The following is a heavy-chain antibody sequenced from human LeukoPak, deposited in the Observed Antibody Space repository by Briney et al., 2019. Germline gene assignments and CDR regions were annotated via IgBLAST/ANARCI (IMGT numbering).Heavy chain of an antibody. V-gene: IGHV4-30-4*08. CDR1: GGSISSGDYY. J-gene: IGHJ4*02. CDR2: IYYSGST. Sequence: SQTLSLTCTVSGGSISSGDYYWSWIRQPPGKGLEWIGYIYYSGSTYYNPSLKSRVTISVDTSKNQFSLKLSSVTAADTAVYYCACLIAAAHTDDYWGQGTLVTVSS. CDR3: ACLIAAAHTDDY. D-gene: IGHD6-13*01.